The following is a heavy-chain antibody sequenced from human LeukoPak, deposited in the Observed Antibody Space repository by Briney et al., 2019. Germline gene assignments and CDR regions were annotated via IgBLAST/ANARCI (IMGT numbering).Heavy chain of an antibody. CDR3: ARIRSPLYGDYFFVQ. CDR2: IYYSGST. D-gene: IGHD4-17*01. CDR1: GDSISSYY. V-gene: IGHV4-59*01. J-gene: IGHJ4*02. Sequence: SETLSLTCTVSGDSISSYYWNWIRQPPGKGLEWIGYIYYSGSTDQNPSLKSRVTISVDTSKNQFSLRLNSVTAADTAVYYCARIRSPLYGDYFFVQWGQGTLVTVSS.